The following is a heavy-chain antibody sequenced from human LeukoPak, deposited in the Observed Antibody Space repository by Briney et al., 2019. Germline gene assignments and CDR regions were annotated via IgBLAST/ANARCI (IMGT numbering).Heavy chain of an antibody. J-gene: IGHJ3*02. D-gene: IGHD3-16*01. CDR1: GFTFSSYS. V-gene: IGHV3-53*01. Sequence: GGSLRLSCAASGFTFSSYSMNWVRQAPGKGLEWVSVIYSGGSTYYADSVKGRFTISRDNSNNTLDLQMNSLRAEDTAVYYCVSTWGVPRGAFDTWGHGTMVTVSS. CDR3: VSTWGVPRGAFDT. CDR2: IYSGGST.